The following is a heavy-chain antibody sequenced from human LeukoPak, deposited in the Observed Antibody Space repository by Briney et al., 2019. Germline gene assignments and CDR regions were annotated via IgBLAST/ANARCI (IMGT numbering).Heavy chain of an antibody. J-gene: IGHJ4*02. V-gene: IGHV4-39*01. CDR2: IYYSGST. CDR3: ARGRYGSIDY. Sequence: SETLSLTCTVSGGSISSSSYYWGWIRQPPGKGLEWIGSIYYSGSTYYNPSLKSRVTISVDTSKNQFSLKLSSVTAADTAVYYCARGRYGSIDYWGQGTLVTVSS. CDR1: GGSISSSSYY. D-gene: IGHD3-16*01.